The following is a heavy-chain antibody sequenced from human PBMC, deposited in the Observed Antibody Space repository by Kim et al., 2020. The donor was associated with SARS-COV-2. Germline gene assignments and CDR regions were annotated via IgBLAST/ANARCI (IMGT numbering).Heavy chain of an antibody. CDR1: GGTFGSYT. CDR2: FIPIFRLP. Sequence: SVKVSCKDSGGTFGSYTITWVRQAPGQGLEWMGGFIPIFRLPKEAQKFQGRVTFTADESTGTAYMELHSLTSEDTAVYYCAKVKTGNLGAFDIWGQGTMVTVSS. CDR3: AKVKTGNLGAFDI. D-gene: IGHD3-16*01. J-gene: IGHJ3*02. V-gene: IGHV1-69*13.